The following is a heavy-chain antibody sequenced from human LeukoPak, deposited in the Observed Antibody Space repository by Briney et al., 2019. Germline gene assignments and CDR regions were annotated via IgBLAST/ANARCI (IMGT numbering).Heavy chain of an antibody. Sequence: SVKVSCKASGGTFSSYAISWVRQAPGQGLEWMGGIIPIFGTANYAQKFQGRVTITADESTSTAYMELSSLRSEDTAVYYCARDKGLRFLVEAVDYWGREPWSPSPQ. CDR2: IIPIFGTA. J-gene: IGHJ4*02. D-gene: IGHD1-26*01. V-gene: IGHV1-69*13. CDR3: ARDKGLRFLVEAVDY. CDR1: GGTFSSYA.